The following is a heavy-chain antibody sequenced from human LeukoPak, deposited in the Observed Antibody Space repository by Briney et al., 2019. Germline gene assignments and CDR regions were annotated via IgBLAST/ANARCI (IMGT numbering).Heavy chain of an antibody. CDR1: GYTFTSYG. V-gene: IGHV1-18*01. D-gene: IGHD3-10*01. J-gene: IGHJ4*02. CDR3: ARWDTYYYGSGSYSPFLGPGDY. Sequence: VASVKVSCKASGYTFTSYGISWVRQAPGQGLEWMGWISAYNGNTNYAQKLQGRVTMTTDTSTSTAYMELRSLRSDDTAVYYCARWDTYYYGSGSYSPFLGPGDYWGQGTLVTVSS. CDR2: ISAYNGNT.